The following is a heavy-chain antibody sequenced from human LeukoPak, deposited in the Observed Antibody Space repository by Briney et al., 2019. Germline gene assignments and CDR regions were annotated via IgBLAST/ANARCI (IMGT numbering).Heavy chain of an antibody. V-gene: IGHV4-39*01. CDR1: GDSISTSSFY. D-gene: IGHD3-22*01. Sequence: PSETLSLTCTVSGDSISTSSFYWGWIRQPPGKGLEWLGSIYYSGITHYNPSLKSRVTISVDTSKNQFSLHLYSVTAADTAVFYCARSYYYDSRQIDYWGQGTLFAVSS. CDR2: IYYSGIT. CDR3: ARSYYYDSRQIDY. J-gene: IGHJ4*02.